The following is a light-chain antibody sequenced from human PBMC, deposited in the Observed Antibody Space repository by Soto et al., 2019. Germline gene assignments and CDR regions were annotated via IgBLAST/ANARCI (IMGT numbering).Light chain of an antibody. Sequence: QSALTQPASVSGSPGQSITISCTGTSSDVGTYNYVSWYQQRPGKAPKLMIFEVSNRPSGVSNRFSGSKSGNTASLTISGLQAEDEADYYCTSYTSGTYVFGTGTKLNVL. CDR3: TSYTSGTYV. CDR2: EVS. CDR1: SSDVGTYNY. V-gene: IGLV2-14*01. J-gene: IGLJ1*01.